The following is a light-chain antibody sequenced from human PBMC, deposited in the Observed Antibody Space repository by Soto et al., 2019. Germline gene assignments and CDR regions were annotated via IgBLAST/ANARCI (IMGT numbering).Light chain of an antibody. CDR2: EVT. J-gene: IGLJ2*01. Sequence: QSVLTQPASVSGSPGQSITISCTGTSSDVGGSNYVSWYQQRPGKAPKLMIFEVTNRPSGVSNRFSGSKSGNTASLTISGLQAEDEADYYCSSYTSISTLIFGGGTKVTVL. CDR1: SSDVGGSNY. V-gene: IGLV2-14*01. CDR3: SSYTSISTLI.